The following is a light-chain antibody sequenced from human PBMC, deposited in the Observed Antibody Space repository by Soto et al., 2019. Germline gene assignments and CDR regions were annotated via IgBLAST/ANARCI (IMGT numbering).Light chain of an antibody. CDR3: SSYTSSRGV. V-gene: IGLV2-14*01. J-gene: IGLJ1*01. Sequence: LTQPASVSGSPGQAVTISCTGTSSDVGGYNYVSWYQQHPGKAPKLMIYDVSNRPSGVSNRFSGSKSGNTASLTISGLQAEDEADYYCSSYTSSRGVFGTGTKVTVL. CDR1: SSDVGGYNY. CDR2: DVS.